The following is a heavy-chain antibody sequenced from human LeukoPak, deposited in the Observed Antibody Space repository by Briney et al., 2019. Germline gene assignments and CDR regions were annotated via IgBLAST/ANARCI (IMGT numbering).Heavy chain of an antibody. V-gene: IGHV1-24*01. CDR3: ATDSGDYVRAFDY. CDR1: GYTLTELS. Sequence: ASVKVSCKVSGYTLTELSMHWVRQAPGKGRAWMGGFDPEDGETIYAQKFQGRVTMTEDTSTDTAYMELSSLRSEDTAVYYCATDSGDYVRAFDYWGQGTLVTVSS. D-gene: IGHD4-17*01. J-gene: IGHJ4*02. CDR2: FDPEDGET.